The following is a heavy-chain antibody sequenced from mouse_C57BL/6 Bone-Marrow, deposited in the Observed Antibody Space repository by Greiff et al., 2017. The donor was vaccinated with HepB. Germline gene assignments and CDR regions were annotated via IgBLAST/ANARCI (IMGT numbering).Heavy chain of an antibody. CDR1: GFTFSDYG. J-gene: IGHJ3*01. Sequence: DVKLVESGAGLVKPGGSLKLSCAASGFTFSDYGMHWVRQAPEKGLEWVAYISSGSSTIYYADTVKGRFTISRDNAKNTLFLQMSSLRSEDTAMYYCARLEGDEAWFAYWGQGTLVTVSA. CDR2: ISSGSSTI. V-gene: IGHV5-17*01. CDR3: ARLEGDEAWFAY. D-gene: IGHD3-3*01.